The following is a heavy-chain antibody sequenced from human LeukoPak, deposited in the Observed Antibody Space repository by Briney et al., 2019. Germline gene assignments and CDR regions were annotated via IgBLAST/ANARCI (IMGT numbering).Heavy chain of an antibody. CDR1: GITFSNYA. D-gene: IGHD3-22*01. CDR2: ISGSGGGT. J-gene: IGHJ4*02. CDR3: AKDHPFDYYYATSGYFLY. V-gene: IGHV3-23*01. Sequence: PGGSLRLSCAASGITFSNYAMSWVRQTPGKGLEWVASISGSGGGTNYADSVKGRFTVSRDNSKNTVYLQMNSLRADDTAVYYCAKDHPFDYYYATSGYFLYWGQGTLVTVSS.